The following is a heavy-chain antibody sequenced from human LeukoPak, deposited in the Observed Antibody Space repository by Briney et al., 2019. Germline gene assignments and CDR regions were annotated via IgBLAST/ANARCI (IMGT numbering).Heavy chain of an antibody. CDR1: GFTFSSYW. Sequence: PGGSLRLSCAASGFTFSSYWMSWVRQTPGKGLEWVANIKQDGSEKYYVDSVKGRFTISRDNAKNSLYLQMNSLRAEDTAVYYCARDRSIGYCSGGSCYWDYWGQGTLVTVSS. CDR3: ARDRSIGYCSGGSCYWDY. D-gene: IGHD2-15*01. J-gene: IGHJ4*02. CDR2: IKQDGSEK. V-gene: IGHV3-7*01.